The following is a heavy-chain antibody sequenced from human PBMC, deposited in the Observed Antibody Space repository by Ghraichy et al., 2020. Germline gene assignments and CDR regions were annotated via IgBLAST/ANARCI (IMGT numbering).Heavy chain of an antibody. J-gene: IGHJ4*02. D-gene: IGHD1-1*01. Sequence: GGSLRLSCAASGFTFSSYGMHWVRQAPGKGLEWVAVISYDGSNKYYADSVKGRFTISRDNSKNTLYLQMNSLRAEDTAVYYWAKGNWNYFDYWGQGTLVTVSS. CDR3: AKGNWNYFDY. CDR2: ISYDGSNK. CDR1: GFTFSSYG. V-gene: IGHV3-30*18.